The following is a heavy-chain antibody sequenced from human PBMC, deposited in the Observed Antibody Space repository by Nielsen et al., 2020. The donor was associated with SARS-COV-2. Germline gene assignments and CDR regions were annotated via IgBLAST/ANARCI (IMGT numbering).Heavy chain of an antibody. V-gene: IGHV1-18*01. J-gene: IGHJ5*02. CDR1: GYTFTTYG. Sequence: ASVKVSCKASGYTFTTYGFSWVRQAPGQGLEWMGWISAYNGNTNYAQKFQGRVTMTTDTSTSTTYMELRSLRSDDTAVYYCARDLPFYDILTGSGVWFDPWGQGTLVTVSS. D-gene: IGHD3-9*01. CDR2: ISAYNGNT. CDR3: ARDLPFYDILTGSGVWFDP.